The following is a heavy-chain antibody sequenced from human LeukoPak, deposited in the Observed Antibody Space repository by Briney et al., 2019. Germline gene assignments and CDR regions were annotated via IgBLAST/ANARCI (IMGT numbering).Heavy chain of an antibody. D-gene: IGHD3-22*01. Sequence: SETLSLTCAVYGGSFSGYYWSWIRQPPGKGLEWIGEINHSGSTNYNPSPKSRVTISVDTSKNQFSLKLSSVTAADTAVYYCARGSLPYDSSGYYYWLDFYFDYWGQGTLVTVSS. V-gene: IGHV4-34*01. CDR2: INHSGST. CDR3: ARGSLPYDSSGYYYWLDFYFDY. CDR1: GGSFSGYY. J-gene: IGHJ4*02.